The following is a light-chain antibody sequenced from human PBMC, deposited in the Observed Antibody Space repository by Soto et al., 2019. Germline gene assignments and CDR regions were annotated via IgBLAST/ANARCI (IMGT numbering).Light chain of an antibody. Sequence: DIQMTQSPSSLSASIGDRVTITCQASQDISKYLNWYQQKPGKAPKLLIYDASNLETGVPSRFSGSGSGTDFTFTISSLQPEDIATYYCQQYDDLPLTFGPGTKVDIK. V-gene: IGKV1-33*01. CDR1: QDISKY. J-gene: IGKJ3*01. CDR2: DAS. CDR3: QQYDDLPLT.